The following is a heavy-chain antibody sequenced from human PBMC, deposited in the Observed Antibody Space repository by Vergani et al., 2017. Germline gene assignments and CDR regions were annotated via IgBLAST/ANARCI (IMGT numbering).Heavy chain of an antibody. J-gene: IGHJ4*02. CDR3: ASGPPHYDILTGYYLYYFDY. CDR1: GGNFSSYA. V-gene: IGHV1-69*01. D-gene: IGHD3-9*01. CDR2: IIPIFGTA. Sequence: QVQLVQSGAEVKKPGSSVKVSCKASGGNFSSYAISWVRQAPGQGLEWMGGIIPIFGTANYAQKFQGRVTITADESTSTAYMELSSLRSEDTAVYYCASGPPHYDILTGYYLYYFDYWGQGTLVTVSS.